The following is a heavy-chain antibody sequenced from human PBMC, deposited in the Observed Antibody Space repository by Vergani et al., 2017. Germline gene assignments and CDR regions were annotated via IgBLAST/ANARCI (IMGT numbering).Heavy chain of an antibody. J-gene: IGHJ5*02. D-gene: IGHD5-24*01. V-gene: IGHV4-4*07. CDR3: ARDQWADDGPRGWFAP. CDR2: VHTDGTA. CDR1: GASISSYF. Sequence: QVQLQESGPGLLKPSETLSLTCSVSGASISSYFWSWIRQPAGKGLEWLGRVHTDGTAYYNPSLRTRVRLSADLSQSQFSLKMTSLTAADTAVYFCARDQWADDGPRGWFAPWGQGILVTVAS.